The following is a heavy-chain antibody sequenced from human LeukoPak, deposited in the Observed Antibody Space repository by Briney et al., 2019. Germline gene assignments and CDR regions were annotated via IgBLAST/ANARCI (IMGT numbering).Heavy chain of an antibody. CDR3: ASYSSTWPNHYFES. Sequence: PSETLSLTCTVSGGSISSYYWSWIRQPPGKGLEWIGYIFYSGSTNYNPSLKSRGTISVDTSNNQFSLKLSSVTAADTAVYYCASYSSTWPNHYFESWGQGTLVSVSS. CDR2: IFYSGST. CDR1: GGSISSYY. J-gene: IGHJ4*02. D-gene: IGHD6-13*01. V-gene: IGHV4-59*08.